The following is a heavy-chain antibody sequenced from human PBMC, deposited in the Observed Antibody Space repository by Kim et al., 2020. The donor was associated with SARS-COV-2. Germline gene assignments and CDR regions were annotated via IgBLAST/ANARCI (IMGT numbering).Heavy chain of an antibody. Sequence: GGSLRLSCAASGFTFSSYSMNWVRQAPGKGLEWVSSISSSSSYIYYADSVKGRFTISRDNAKNSLYLQMNSLRAEDTAVYYCASRPDSEYDYGDYGPFYYYYGMDVWGQGTTVTVSS. J-gene: IGHJ6*02. D-gene: IGHD4-17*01. V-gene: IGHV3-21*01. CDR3: ASRPDSEYDYGDYGPFYYYYGMDV. CDR1: GFTFSSYS. CDR2: ISSSSSYI.